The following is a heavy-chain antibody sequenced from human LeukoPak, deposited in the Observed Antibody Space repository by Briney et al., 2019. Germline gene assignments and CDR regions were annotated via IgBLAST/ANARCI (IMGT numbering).Heavy chain of an antibody. J-gene: IGHJ3*02. CDR1: GFTVSANH. CDR3: TRASRVTTRLDAFDI. V-gene: IGHV3-53*01. Sequence: GGSPRLSCAASGFTVSANHMSWVRQAPGRGLDWVSTIYSGGIIYYADSVKGRFTISRDNSKNTLYLQMNSLRVEDTAVYYCTRASRVTTRLDAFDIWGQGTMVTVSS. D-gene: IGHD2-21*02. CDR2: IYSGGII.